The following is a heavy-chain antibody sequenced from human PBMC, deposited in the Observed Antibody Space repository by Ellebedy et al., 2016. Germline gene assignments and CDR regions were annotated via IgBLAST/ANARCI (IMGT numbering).Heavy chain of an antibody. Sequence: GESLKISCAASGFTFNSYAMHWVRQAPGKGLEWVAVISYDGSNKYYADSVKGRFTISRDNSKNTLYLQMNSLRAEDTAVYYCARDSGDSSLYYGMDVWGQGTTVTVSS. CDR3: ARDSGDSSLYYGMDV. CDR1: GFTFNSYA. CDR2: ISYDGSNK. J-gene: IGHJ6*02. V-gene: IGHV3-30-3*01. D-gene: IGHD3-22*01.